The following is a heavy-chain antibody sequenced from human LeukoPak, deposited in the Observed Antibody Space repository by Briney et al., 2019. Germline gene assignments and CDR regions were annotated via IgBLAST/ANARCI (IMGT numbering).Heavy chain of an antibody. CDR2: INIGGSV. CDR3: ARVRRQVGSRWFDS. V-gene: IGHV3-53*01. Sequence: GGSLRLSCAASGFPFTNNYMSWVRQAPGKGLEWVSVINIGGSVSYADSVEGRFTISRDNSNSTLYLQMNSPRVEDTALYYCARVRRQVGSRWFDSWGQGTLVTVSS. CDR1: GFPFTNNY. D-gene: IGHD1-26*01. J-gene: IGHJ5*01.